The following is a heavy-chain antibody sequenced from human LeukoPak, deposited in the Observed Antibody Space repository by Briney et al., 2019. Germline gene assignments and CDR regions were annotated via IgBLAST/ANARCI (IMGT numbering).Heavy chain of an antibody. V-gene: IGHV4-4*08. Sequence: PSETLSLTCTVSGASISPYHLTWIRQTPGKGLEWIGHRHPSGGISYNPSLWSRVTISADTSKNQFSLSLTFVNAADTAVYYCATGADDAKVGYWGQGALVSVSS. CDR1: GASISPYH. CDR3: ATGADDAKVGY. J-gene: IGHJ4*02. D-gene: IGHD1-26*01. CDR2: RHPSGGI.